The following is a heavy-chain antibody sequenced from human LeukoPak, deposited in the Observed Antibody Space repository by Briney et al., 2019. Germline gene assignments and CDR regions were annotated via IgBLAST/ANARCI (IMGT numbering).Heavy chain of an antibody. Sequence: GASVKVSCKASGYTFTGYYMHWVRQAPGQGLEWMGWINPNSGGTNYAQKFQGRVTMTRDTSISTAYMELSRLRSDDTAVYYCARVKSLVPAAIGWFDPWGQGTLVTVSS. V-gene: IGHV1-2*02. CDR3: ARVKSLVPAAIGWFDP. D-gene: IGHD2-2*01. J-gene: IGHJ5*02. CDR2: INPNSGGT. CDR1: GYTFTGYY.